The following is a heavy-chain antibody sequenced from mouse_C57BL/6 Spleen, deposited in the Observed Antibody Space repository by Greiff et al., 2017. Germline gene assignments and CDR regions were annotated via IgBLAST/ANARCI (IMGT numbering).Heavy chain of an antibody. V-gene: IGHV1-26*01. CDR3: AREEYYAMDY. J-gene: IGHJ4*01. CDR1: GYTFTDYY. Sequence: EVQLQQSGPELVKPGASVKISCKASGYTFTDYYMHWVKQSYGKSLELIGDINPNNGGTSSNQKFKGTATLTVDKSSSTAYMELRSLTSVDSAVCYCAREEYYAMDYWGQGTSVTVSS. CDR2: INPNNGGT.